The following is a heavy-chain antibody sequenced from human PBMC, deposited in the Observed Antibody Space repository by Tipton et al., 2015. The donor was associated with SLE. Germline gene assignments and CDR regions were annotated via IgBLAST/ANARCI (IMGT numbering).Heavy chain of an antibody. J-gene: IGHJ1*01. CDR2: IDQSGST. Sequence: TLSLTCDVYGGFLRDYFWSWIRQPPGKGLEWIGEIDQSGSTNYNPSLKSRVTMSGDTSKNEFSLKLSSVAAADTAVYYCAKVINDWNYEWGPGTLVTVSS. CDR1: GGFLRDYF. V-gene: IGHV4-34*01. CDR3: AKVINDWNYE. D-gene: IGHD1-7*01.